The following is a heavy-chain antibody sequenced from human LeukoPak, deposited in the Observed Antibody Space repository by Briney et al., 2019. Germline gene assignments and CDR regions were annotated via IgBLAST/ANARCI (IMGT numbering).Heavy chain of an antibody. CDR3: ARDILTSGYYVFDY. CDR1: GFTFSSFA. CDR2: ISYDGSNK. V-gene: IGHV3-30*04. J-gene: IGHJ4*02. D-gene: IGHD3-22*01. Sequence: GRSLRLSCAASGFTFSSFAMQWVRQAPGKGLEWVAVISYDGSNKYYSDSVKGRFTISRDNSKNTLYLRMNSLRAEDTAVYYCARDILTSGYYVFDYWGQGTLVTVSS.